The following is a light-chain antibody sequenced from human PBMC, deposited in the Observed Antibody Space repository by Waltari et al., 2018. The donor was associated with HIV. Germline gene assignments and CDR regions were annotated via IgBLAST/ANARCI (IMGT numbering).Light chain of an antibody. J-gene: IGLJ2*01. CDR3: SAWDKSLGTLL. V-gene: IGLV10-54*01. CDR2: RNN. CDR1: KNNVGVGG. Sequence: AGLTEPPPVSQGLGPTATLTGSGNKNNVGVGGAAGVLHVAGHPPQPHSLRNNSRTSGVSARLSASRSGVTSPLTISNLQPEDEDDYCCSAWDKSLGTLLFGGGTKLTVL.